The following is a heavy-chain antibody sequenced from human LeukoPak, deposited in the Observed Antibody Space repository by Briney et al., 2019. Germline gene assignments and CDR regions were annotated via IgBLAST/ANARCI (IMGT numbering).Heavy chain of an antibody. J-gene: IGHJ4*02. D-gene: IGHD5-12*01. CDR2: ISSSSSTI. CDR1: GFTFSSYS. CDR3: ARGTNGYSGYGGDY. Sequence: GGSLRLSCAASGFTFSSYSMNWVRQAPGKGLEWVSYISSSSSTIYYADSVKGRFTISRDNAKNSLYLQMNSLRAEDTAVYYCARGTNGYSGYGGDYWGQGTLVTVSS. V-gene: IGHV3-48*04.